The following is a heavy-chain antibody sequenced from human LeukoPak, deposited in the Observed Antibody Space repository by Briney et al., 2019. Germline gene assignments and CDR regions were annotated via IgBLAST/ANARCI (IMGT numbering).Heavy chain of an antibody. Sequence: PGGSLRLSCAASGFTFSSYSMNWVRKAPGKGLEWVSYISSSSSTIYYADSVKGRFTISRDNAKNSLYLQMNSLRAEDTAVYYCARVKAARYFDWLLGMDVWGQGTTVTVSS. J-gene: IGHJ6*02. CDR2: ISSSSSTI. D-gene: IGHD3-9*01. V-gene: IGHV3-48*01. CDR1: GFTFSSYS. CDR3: ARVKAARYFDWLLGMDV.